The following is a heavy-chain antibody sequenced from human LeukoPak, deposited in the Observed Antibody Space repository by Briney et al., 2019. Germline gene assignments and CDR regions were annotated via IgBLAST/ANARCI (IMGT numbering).Heavy chain of an antibody. J-gene: IGHJ4*02. Sequence: PGGSLRLSCAASGFTFSNIAFYLVRQAPGKGLEWVSSISDADSRTNFADSVRGRFTISSDFSKNTLFLQMNGLRADDTAVYYCATSTVTNGFDYWGQGALVTVSS. CDR2: ISDADSRT. V-gene: IGHV3-23*01. CDR1: GFTFSNIA. CDR3: ATSTVTNGFDY. D-gene: IGHD4-17*01.